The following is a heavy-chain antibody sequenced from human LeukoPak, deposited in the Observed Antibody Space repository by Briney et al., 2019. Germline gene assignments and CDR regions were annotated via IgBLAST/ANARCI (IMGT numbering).Heavy chain of an antibody. V-gene: IGHV4-61*02. CDR1: GGSISSGSYY. Sequence: SETLSLTCTVSGGSISSGSYYWSWIRQPAGKGLEWIGRIYTSGSTNYNPSLKSQVTISVDTSKNQFSLKLSSVTAADTAVYYCARDYCSSTSCYLDYWGQGTLVTVSS. CDR3: ARDYCSSTSCYLDY. J-gene: IGHJ4*02. D-gene: IGHD2-2*01. CDR2: IYTSGST.